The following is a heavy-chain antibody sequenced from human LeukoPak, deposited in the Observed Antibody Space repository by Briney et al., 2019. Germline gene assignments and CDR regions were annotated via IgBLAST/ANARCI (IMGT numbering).Heavy chain of an antibody. CDR3: ARVPRRWRRDVLEY. CDR2: INPNSGGT. V-gene: IGHV1-2*06. J-gene: IGHJ4*02. Sequence: SVTVSCKASRYTFTEHYMQWVRQAPRQGLEWIGLINPNSGGTKYVQKFKGRVTMTRDTSISTAYMEMSRLRSDDTAVYYCARVPRRWRRDVLEYWGQGALVTVCS. D-gene: IGHD5-24*01. CDR1: RYTFTEHY.